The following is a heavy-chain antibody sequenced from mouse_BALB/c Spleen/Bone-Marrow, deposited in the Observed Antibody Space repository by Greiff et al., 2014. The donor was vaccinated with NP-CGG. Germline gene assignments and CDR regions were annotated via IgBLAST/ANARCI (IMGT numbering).Heavy chain of an antibody. V-gene: IGHV1-54*03. CDR3: ARRDGNYAWFAY. CDR1: GYAFTNYL. D-gene: IGHD2-1*01. CDR2: INPGSGGT. J-gene: IGHJ3*01. Sequence: ESGAELVRPGTSVKVSCKASGYAFTNYLIEWVKQRPGQGLEWIGVINPGSGGTNYNEKFKGKATLTADKSSSTAYMQLSSLTSDDSAVYFCARRDGNYAWFAYWGQGTLVTVSA.